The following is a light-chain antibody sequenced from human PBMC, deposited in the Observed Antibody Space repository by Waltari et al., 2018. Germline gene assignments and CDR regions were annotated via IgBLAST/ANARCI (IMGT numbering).Light chain of an antibody. CDR3: QSYDNDNVV. J-gene: IGLJ3*02. Sequence: NFILTQTHSVSESPGKTVTISCTRSSGSIGSRYVQWYQQSPGSAPTTVIYEDSQRPSGVPGRFSGSIDSSSNSAYVTISGLKPEDEADYYCQSYDNDNVVFGGGTRLTVL. V-gene: IGLV6-57*03. CDR1: SGSIGSRY. CDR2: EDS.